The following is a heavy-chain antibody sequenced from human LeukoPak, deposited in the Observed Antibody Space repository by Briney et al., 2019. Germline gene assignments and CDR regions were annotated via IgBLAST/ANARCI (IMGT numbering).Heavy chain of an antibody. D-gene: IGHD3-10*01. CDR1: GYTFTSYG. CDR3: ARGGLWFGELLGTFDY. J-gene: IGHJ4*02. V-gene: IGHV1-18*01. CDR2: ISAYNGNT. Sequence: ASVKISCKASGYTFTSYGISWVRQAPGQGLEWMGWISAYNGNTNYAQKLQGRVTMTTDTSTSTAYMELRSLRSDDTAVYYCARGGLWFGELLGTFDYWGQGTLVTVSS.